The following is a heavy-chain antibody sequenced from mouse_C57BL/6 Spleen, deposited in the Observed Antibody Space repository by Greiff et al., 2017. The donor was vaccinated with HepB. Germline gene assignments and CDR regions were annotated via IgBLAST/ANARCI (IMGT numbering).Heavy chain of an antibody. CDR2: FYPGSGSI. J-gene: IGHJ2*01. Sequence: VKLQESGAELVKPGASVKLSCKASGYTFTEYTIHWVKQRSGQGLEWIGWFYPGSGSIKYNEKFKDKATLTADKSSSTVYMELSRLTSEDSAVYFCARHVYYGNYEYYLGDWGQGTTLTVSS. CDR1: GYTFTEYT. V-gene: IGHV1-62-2*01. CDR3: ARHVYYGNYEYYLGD. D-gene: IGHD2-1*01.